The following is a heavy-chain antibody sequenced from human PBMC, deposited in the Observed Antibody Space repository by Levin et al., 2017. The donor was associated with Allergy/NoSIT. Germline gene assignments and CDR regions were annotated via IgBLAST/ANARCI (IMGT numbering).Heavy chain of an antibody. V-gene: IGHV4-30-2*01. J-gene: IGHJ4*02. CDR1: GGSISSGGYS. CDR3: ARVRGYDYLEYYFDY. D-gene: IGHD5-12*01. CDR2: IYHSGST. Sequence: SQTLSLPCAVSGGSISSGGYSWRWIRQPPGKGLEWIGYIYHSGSTYYNPSLKSRVTISVDRSKNQFSLKLSSVTAADTAVYYCARVRGYDYLEYYFDYWGQGTLVTVSS.